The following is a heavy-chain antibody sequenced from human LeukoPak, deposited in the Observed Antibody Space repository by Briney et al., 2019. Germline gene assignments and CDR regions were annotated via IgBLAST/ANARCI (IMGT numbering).Heavy chain of an antibody. CDR3: ATVNSGYDYYYYGMDV. CDR1: GYTLTELS. V-gene: IGHV1-24*01. Sequence: ASVTVSCKVSGYTLTELSMHWVRQAPGKGLEWMGGFDPEDGETIYAQKFQGRVTMTEDTSTDTAYMELSSLRSEDTAVYCCATVNSGYDYYYYGMDVWGQGTTVTVSS. CDR2: FDPEDGET. D-gene: IGHD5-12*01. J-gene: IGHJ6*02.